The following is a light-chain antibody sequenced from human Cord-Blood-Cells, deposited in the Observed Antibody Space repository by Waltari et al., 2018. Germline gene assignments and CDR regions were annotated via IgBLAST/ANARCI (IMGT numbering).Light chain of an antibody. V-gene: IGLV2-14*03. J-gene: IGLJ3*02. CDR3: SSYTSSSTWV. Sequence: QSALTQPASVSGSPGQSITLSCTGTSSDVGGYNYVSWYQQHPGKAPKLMIYDVSNRPSGVSNRFSGSKSGNTASLTISGLQAEDEADYYYSSYTSSSTWVFGGGTKLTVL. CDR1: SSDVGGYNY. CDR2: DVS.